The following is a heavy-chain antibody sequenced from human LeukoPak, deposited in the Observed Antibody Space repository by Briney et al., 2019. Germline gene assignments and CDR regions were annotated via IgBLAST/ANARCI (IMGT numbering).Heavy chain of an antibody. V-gene: IGHV3-30*18. CDR2: ISYDGSNK. J-gene: IGHJ3*02. CDR1: GFTFSSYG. Sequence: GGSLRLSCAASGFTFSSYGMHWVRQAPGKGLEWVAVISYDGSNKYYADSVKGRFTISRDNSKNTLYLQMNSLRAEDTAVYYCAKDPRRAPDFDIWGQGTMVTVSS. CDR3: AKDPRRAPDFDI.